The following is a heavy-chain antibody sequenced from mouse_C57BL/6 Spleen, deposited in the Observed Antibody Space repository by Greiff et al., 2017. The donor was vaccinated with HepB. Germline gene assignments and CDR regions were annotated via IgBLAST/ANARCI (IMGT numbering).Heavy chain of an antibody. D-gene: IGHD1-1*01. CDR1: GYTFTDYY. CDR2: INPNNGGT. V-gene: IGHV1-26*01. J-gene: IGHJ2*01. Sequence: VQLQQSGPELVKPGASVKISCKASGYTFTDYYMNWVKQSHGKSLEWIGDINPNNGGTSYNQKFKGKATLTVDKSSSTAYMELRSLTSEDSAVYYCASVTTVALDYWGQGTTLTVSS. CDR3: ASVTTVALDY.